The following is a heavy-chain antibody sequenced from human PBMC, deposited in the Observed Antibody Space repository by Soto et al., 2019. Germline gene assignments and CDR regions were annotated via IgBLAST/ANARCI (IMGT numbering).Heavy chain of an antibody. J-gene: IGHJ6*02. V-gene: IGHV3-53*01. CDR1: GFTVSSNY. Sequence: EVQLVESGGGLIQPGGSLRLSCAASGFTVSSNYMSWVRQAPGKGLEWVLVIYSGDTTYYADSPKGRFTISSDHSQNTLYLQMTSLRAEDTAVYYCARDLRTLYGMDVWGQGTTVTVSS. CDR2: IYSGDTT. CDR3: ARDLRTLYGMDV.